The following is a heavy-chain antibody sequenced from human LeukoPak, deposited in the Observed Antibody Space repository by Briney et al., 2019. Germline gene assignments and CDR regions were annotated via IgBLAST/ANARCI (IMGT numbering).Heavy chain of an antibody. Sequence: GGSLRLSCAASGFTFDDYGMSWVRQAPGKGLEWVSGINWNGGSTGYADSVKGRFTISRDNAKNSLYLQMNSLRAEDTALYHCARVGGIAARRTPYYFDYWGQGTLVTVSS. CDR3: ARVGGIAARRTPYYFDY. V-gene: IGHV3-20*01. CDR1: GFTFDDYG. J-gene: IGHJ4*02. CDR2: INWNGGST. D-gene: IGHD6-6*01.